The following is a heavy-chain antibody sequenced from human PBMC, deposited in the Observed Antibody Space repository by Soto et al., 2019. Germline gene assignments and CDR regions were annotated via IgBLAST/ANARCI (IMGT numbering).Heavy chain of an antibody. Sequence: GGSLRLSCTASGFTFGDYAMSWFRQAPGKGLEWVGFIRSKAYGGTTEYAASVKGRFTISRDDSKSIAYLQMNSLKTEDTAVYYCTRETLTAHIYNWNILFDYWGQGTLVTVSS. CDR2: IRSKAYGGTT. J-gene: IGHJ4*02. D-gene: IGHD1-20*01. V-gene: IGHV3-49*03. CDR3: TRETLTAHIYNWNILFDY. CDR1: GFTFGDYA.